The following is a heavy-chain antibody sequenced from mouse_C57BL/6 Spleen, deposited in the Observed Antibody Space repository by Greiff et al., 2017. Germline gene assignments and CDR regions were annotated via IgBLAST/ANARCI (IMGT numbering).Heavy chain of an antibody. CDR2: IWSDGST. D-gene: IGHD6-1*01. Sequence: VQGVESGPGLVAPSQSLSITCTASGFSFTSYGVHWVRQPPGKGLEWLVVIWSDGSTTYNSAPKSRLSIIKDNSRSQVFLKMNSLQADDTAMYYCARAAQAMDYWGQGTSVTVSS. V-gene: IGHV2-6*03. CDR3: ARAAQAMDY. J-gene: IGHJ4*01. CDR1: GFSFTSYG.